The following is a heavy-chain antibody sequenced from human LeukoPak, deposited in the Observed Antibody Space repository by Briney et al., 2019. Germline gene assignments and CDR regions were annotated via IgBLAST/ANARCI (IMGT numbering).Heavy chain of an antibody. CDR1: GDSFSSRSAD. CDR3: ARDNYGMDV. J-gene: IGHJ6*02. V-gene: IGHV6-1*01. Sequence: SQTLSLTCAISGDSFSSRSADWNWIRQSPSRGLEWLGRTYYRSKWYNDYAVSVKSRITISPDTTKNQFSLQLNSVTPEDTAVYYCARDNYGMDVWGQGTTVTVSS. CDR2: TYYRSKWYN.